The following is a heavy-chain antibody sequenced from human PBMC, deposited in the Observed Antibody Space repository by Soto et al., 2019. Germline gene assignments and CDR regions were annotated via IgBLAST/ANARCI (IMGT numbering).Heavy chain of an antibody. J-gene: IGHJ4*02. CDR2: IVPILGPA. V-gene: IGHV1-69*06. Sequence: QVQLVQSGAEVKKPGSSVNVSCKASGGTVNTFAISWVRQAPGQGLEYLGGIVPILGPAFYAQRFQGRVTITADKSTNTAYLELTSLSSEDTAVYYCARAAKRYFDSRGQGTQVTVSS. CDR1: GGTVNTFA. CDR3: ARAAKRYFDS.